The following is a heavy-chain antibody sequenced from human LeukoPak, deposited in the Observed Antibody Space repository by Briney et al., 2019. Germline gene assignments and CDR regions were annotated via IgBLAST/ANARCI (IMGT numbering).Heavy chain of an antibody. Sequence: PSETLSLTCTVSGGSISSYYWSWIRQSPGKGLEWIGYIHYSGSTNYNPSLKSRVTISVDMSKNQFSLKLSSVTAADTAVYYCVSGTVTTDFDYWGQGTLVTVSS. D-gene: IGHD4-11*01. CDR1: GGSISSYY. CDR2: IHYSGST. J-gene: IGHJ4*02. CDR3: VSGTVTTDFDY. V-gene: IGHV4-59*01.